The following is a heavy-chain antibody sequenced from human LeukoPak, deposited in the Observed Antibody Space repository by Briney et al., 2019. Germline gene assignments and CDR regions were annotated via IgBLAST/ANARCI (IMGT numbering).Heavy chain of an antibody. V-gene: IGHV3-7*01. CDR3: ARFIIAFDY. CDR2: IREDGSET. D-gene: IGHD3-10*01. J-gene: IGHJ4*02. Sequence: GGSLRLSCAASGFTFNTYWMSWVRQAPGKGLEWVANIREDGSETFYLDSVKGRFTISRDNARKSLYLQMHSLRAEDTAVYYCARFIIAFDYWGQGTLVTVSS. CDR1: GFTFNTYW.